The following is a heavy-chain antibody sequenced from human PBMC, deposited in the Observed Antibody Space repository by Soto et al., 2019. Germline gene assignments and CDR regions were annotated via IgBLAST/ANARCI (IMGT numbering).Heavy chain of an antibody. Sequence: QVQLQESGPGLVEPSGTLSLTCAVSGDSMTSSDWWSWVRQAPGKGLEWIGEIHYSGDINYDPSLRSRVTISVDRSKNQFSLNLSSVTAADTAVYFCVSNGYYSLEYWGQGTLVIVSP. CDR1: GDSMTSSDW. J-gene: IGHJ4*02. CDR2: IHYSGDI. V-gene: IGHV4-4*02. CDR3: VSNGYYSLEY. D-gene: IGHD3-22*01.